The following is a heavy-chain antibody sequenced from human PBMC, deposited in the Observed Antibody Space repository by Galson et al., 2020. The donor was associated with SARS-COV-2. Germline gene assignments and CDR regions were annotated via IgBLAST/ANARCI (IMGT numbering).Heavy chain of an antibody. CDR3: ARGGWYYYGMDV. CDR1: GGSISSSSYY. V-gene: IGHV4-39*07. J-gene: IGHJ6*02. Sequence: SETLSLTCTVSGGSISSSSYYWGWIRQPPGKGLEWIGSIYYSGSTYYNPSLKSRVTISVDTSKNQFSLKLSSVTAADTAVYYCARGGWYYYGMDVWGQGTTVTVSS. CDR2: IYYSGST.